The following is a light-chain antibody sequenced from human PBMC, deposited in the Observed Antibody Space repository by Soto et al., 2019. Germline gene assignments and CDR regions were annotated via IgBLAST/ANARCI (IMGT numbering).Light chain of an antibody. CDR1: SSNIVNNY. J-gene: IGLJ1*01. V-gene: IGLV1-51*01. Sequence: QSVLTQPPSVSAAPGQKVTISCSGSSSNIVNNYVSWYQQLPGTAPKLLIYDNNKRPSGIPDRFSGSKSGTSATLGITGLQTGDEADYYCGTWDSSLSAYVFGTGTKVTV. CDR2: DNN. CDR3: GTWDSSLSAYV.